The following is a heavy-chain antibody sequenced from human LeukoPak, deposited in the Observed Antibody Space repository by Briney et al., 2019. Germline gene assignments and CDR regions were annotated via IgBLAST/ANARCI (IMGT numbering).Heavy chain of an antibody. Sequence: GGSLRLSCAASRFTSSTYSMNWVRQAPGKGLEWVSSISSRSTYIYYADSVKGRFTISRDNAKNSLYLQMNNLRAEDTAMFYCATSMAQDVDAFHIWGQGTMVTVSS. D-gene: IGHD2-21*01. V-gene: IGHV3-21*01. CDR3: ATSMAQDVDAFHI. J-gene: IGHJ3*02. CDR1: RFTSSTYS. CDR2: ISSRSTYI.